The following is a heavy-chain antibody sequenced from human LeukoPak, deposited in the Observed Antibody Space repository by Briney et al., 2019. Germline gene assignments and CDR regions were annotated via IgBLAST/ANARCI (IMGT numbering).Heavy chain of an antibody. D-gene: IGHD2/OR15-2a*01. CDR3: ARTLYIHGGFDY. Sequence: GGSLRLSCAASGFTVSSNYMSWVRQAPGKGLEWVSVIYSGGSTYYADSVKGRFTISRDNSKNTLYLQMNSLRAEDTAVYYCARTLYIHGGFDYWGQGTLVTVSS. V-gene: IGHV3-53*01. CDR2: IYSGGST. J-gene: IGHJ4*02. CDR1: GFTVSSNY.